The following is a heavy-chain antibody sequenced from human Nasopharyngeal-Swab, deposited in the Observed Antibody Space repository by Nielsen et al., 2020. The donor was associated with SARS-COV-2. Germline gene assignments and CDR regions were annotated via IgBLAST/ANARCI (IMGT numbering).Heavy chain of an antibody. CDR3: ARALRTFGGVIVNFDY. Sequence: GESLKISCAASGFTFSSYGMHWVRQAPGKGLEWVAVISYDGSNKYYADSVKGRFTISRDNYKNTLYLQMNSLRAEDTAVYYCARALRTFGGVIVNFDYWGQGTLVTVSS. D-gene: IGHD3-16*02. CDR2: ISYDGSNK. V-gene: IGHV3-30*03. J-gene: IGHJ4*02. CDR1: GFTFSSYG.